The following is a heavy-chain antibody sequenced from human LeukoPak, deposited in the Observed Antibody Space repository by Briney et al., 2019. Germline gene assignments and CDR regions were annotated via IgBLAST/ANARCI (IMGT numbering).Heavy chain of an antibody. D-gene: IGHD6-6*01. CDR2: MYYSGTT. CDR1: GGSISSSSYY. CDR3: ARVHGSSSIDYYYYYMDV. Sequence: KPSETLSLTCTVSGGSISSSSYYWSWIRQPPGKGLEWIGSMYYSGTTYFNPPLKSRVTISVDTSKNQFSLKLSSVTAADTAVYYCARVHGSSSIDYYYYYMDVWGKGTTVTVSS. J-gene: IGHJ6*03. V-gene: IGHV4-39*07.